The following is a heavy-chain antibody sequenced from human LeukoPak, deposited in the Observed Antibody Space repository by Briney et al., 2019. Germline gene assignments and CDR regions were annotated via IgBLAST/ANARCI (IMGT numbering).Heavy chain of an antibody. CDR1: SGSISSYY. Sequence: SETLSLTCTVSSGSISSYYWSWIRHPAEKGLEWIGRIYTSGSTNYNPSLKSRVTMSVDTSKYQFSLKLSSVTAGDTAVYYCARDITIFGVAPQNWFDPWGQGTLVTVSS. CDR2: IYTSGST. J-gene: IGHJ5*02. CDR3: ARDITIFGVAPQNWFDP. D-gene: IGHD3-3*01. V-gene: IGHV4-4*07.